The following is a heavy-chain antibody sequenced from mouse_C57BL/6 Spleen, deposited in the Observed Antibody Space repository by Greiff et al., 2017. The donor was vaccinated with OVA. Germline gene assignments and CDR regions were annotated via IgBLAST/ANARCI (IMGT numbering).Heavy chain of an antibody. CDR1: GFTFSSYG. CDR2: ISSGGSYT. J-gene: IGHJ2*01. D-gene: IGHD2-4*01. CDR3: ARHNYDYDVGGYFDY. V-gene: IGHV5-6*01. Sequence: EVKVVESGGDLVKPGGSLKLSCAASGFTFSSYGMSWVRQTPDKRLEWVATISSGGSYTYYPDSVKGRFTISSDNAKNTLYLHMSSLKSEDTAMYYCARHNYDYDVGGYFDYWGQGTTLTVSS.